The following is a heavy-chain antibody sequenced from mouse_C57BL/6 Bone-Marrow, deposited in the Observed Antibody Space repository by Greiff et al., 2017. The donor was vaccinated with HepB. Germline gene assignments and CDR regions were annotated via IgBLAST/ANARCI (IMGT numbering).Heavy chain of an antibody. CDR1: GYAFSSYW. V-gene: IGHV1-80*01. CDR2: IYPGDGDT. CDR3: ARSCWSYYFDY. Sequence: QVQLQQSGAELVKPGASVKISCKASGYAFSSYWMNWVKQRPGKGLEWIGQIYPGDGDTNYNGKFKGKATLTADKSSSTAYMQLSSLTSEDSAIYFCARSCWSYYFDYWGQGTTLTVSS. J-gene: IGHJ2*01.